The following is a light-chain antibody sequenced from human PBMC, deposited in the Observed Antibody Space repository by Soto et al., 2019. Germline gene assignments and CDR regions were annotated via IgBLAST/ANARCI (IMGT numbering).Light chain of an antibody. V-gene: IGKV1-5*01. CDR1: QTISSW. CDR3: QQVNVDPST. J-gene: IGKJ4*01. Sequence: DIQMTQSPSTLSGSVGDRVTITCRASQTISSWLAWYQQKPGKAPNLLIYDASTLHSGVPSRFSGGGSGTDFTLTISSLQPEDFATYYCQQVNVDPSTFGGGTKVDI. CDR2: DAS.